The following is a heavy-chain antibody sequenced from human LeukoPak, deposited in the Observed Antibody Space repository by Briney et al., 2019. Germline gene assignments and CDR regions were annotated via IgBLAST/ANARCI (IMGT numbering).Heavy chain of an antibody. V-gene: IGHV4-34*01. CDR1: GGSFRGYY. CDR2: INHSGST. D-gene: IGHD2-2*01. CDR3: ASTERCSTTCPLDY. J-gene: IGHJ4*02. Sequence: SETLSLTCAVYGGSFRGYYWSWIRQPPGKGLEWIGEINHSGSTNYNLSLKSRVTISLDTSMKKFSLKLNSVTAADTAVYYCASTERCSTTCPLDYWGQGTLVTVSS.